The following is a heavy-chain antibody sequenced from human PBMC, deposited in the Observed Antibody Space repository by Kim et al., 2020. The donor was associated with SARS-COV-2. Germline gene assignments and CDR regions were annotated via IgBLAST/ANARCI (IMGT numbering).Heavy chain of an antibody. V-gene: IGHV1-69*01. J-gene: IGHJ3*02. D-gene: IGHD6-13*01. CDR3: ARGRQQLDLLSDAFDI. Sequence: KCQGRVTITADESTSTAYMELSSLRSEDTAVYYCARGRQQLDLLSDAFDIWGQGTMVTVSS.